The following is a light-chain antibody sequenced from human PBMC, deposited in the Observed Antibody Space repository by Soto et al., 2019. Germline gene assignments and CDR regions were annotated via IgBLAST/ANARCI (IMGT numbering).Light chain of an antibody. J-gene: IGKJ1*01. CDR3: QHYGSSPQT. CDR2: ETI. CDR1: QSVSSSY. V-gene: IGKV3-20*01. Sequence: EIVLTQSPGTLSLSPGERAIVSCRASQSVSSSYLAWYQQKRGQAPRLLMYETISRATGIPDRFSGSGSGTDFTRTISRLEPEDFAVYYCQHYGSSPQTFGQGTKVEIK.